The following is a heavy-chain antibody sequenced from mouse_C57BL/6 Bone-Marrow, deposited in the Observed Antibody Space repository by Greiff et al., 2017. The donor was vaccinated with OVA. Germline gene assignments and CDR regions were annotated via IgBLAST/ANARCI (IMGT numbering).Heavy chain of an antibody. CDR3: ARDYSNSYYFDY. CDR2: IYPRSGNT. Sequence: QVQLQQSGAELARPGASVKLSCKASGYTFTSCGISWVKQRTGQGLEWIGEIYPRSGNTYYNEKFKGKATLTADKSSSTAYMQLSSLTSEDSAVYYCARDYSNSYYFDYWGQGTTLTVSS. D-gene: IGHD2-5*01. J-gene: IGHJ2*01. CDR1: GYTFTSCG. V-gene: IGHV1-81*01.